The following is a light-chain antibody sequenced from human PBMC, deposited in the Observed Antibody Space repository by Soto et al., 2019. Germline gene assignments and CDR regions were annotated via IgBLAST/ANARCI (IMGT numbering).Light chain of an antibody. J-gene: IGLJ2*01. CDR2: RNN. CDR1: SSNIESTF. V-gene: IGLV1-47*01. Sequence: QSVLTQPPSASGAPGQRVTSSCSGSSSNIESTFVYWYQQLPGTAPRLLIYRNNQRPSGVPDRFSGSKSGTSASLAISALRSADEADYYCTVWDDSMRGRLFGGGTKVTGL. CDR3: TVWDDSMRGRL.